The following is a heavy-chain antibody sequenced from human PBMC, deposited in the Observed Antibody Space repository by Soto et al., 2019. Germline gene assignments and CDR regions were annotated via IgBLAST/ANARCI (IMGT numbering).Heavy chain of an antibody. CDR2: MNPNSGNT. CDR3: ARGHVTTRRAAFYCSGGSCYLTA. D-gene: IGHD2-15*01. J-gene: IGHJ5*02. Sequence: ASVKVSCKASGYTFTSYDSNWVRQATGQGLEWMGWMNPNSGNTGYAQKFQGRVTMTRNTSISTAYMELSSLRSEDTAVYYCARGHVTTRRAAFYCSGGSCYLTAWGQGTLVTVSS. V-gene: IGHV1-8*01. CDR1: GYTFTSYD.